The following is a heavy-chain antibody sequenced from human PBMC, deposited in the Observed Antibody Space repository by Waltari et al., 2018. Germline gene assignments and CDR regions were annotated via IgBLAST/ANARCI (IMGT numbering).Heavy chain of an antibody. D-gene: IGHD3-10*01. CDR2: LFYSGST. CDR3: AKSGTDYGSGSYYKD. V-gene: IGHV4-39*01. J-gene: IGHJ4*01. CDR1: GGPIRTRSNS. Sequence: QLQLQESGPGLVKPSETLSLPCTVPGGPIRTRSNSWGWVRQPPGKGLEWIGSLFYSGSTDYTPSLKSRVTISADTSKNQFSLRLSFVTAADTAVYYCAKSGTDYGSGSYYKDWGHGTLVTVSS.